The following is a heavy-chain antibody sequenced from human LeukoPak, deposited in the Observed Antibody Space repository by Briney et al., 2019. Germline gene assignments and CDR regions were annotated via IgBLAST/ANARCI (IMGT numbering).Heavy chain of an antibody. CDR1: GFTFSSYH. D-gene: IGHD6-19*01. Sequence: RGGSLRLTCAGSGFTFSSYHMNWVRQAPGKGLEWVSSISTSSSYRYYADSVKGRFTISRDNARNSLYLQMNSLRAGDSAVYYCTRGNSGWYHNFDYWGQGTLVTVSS. CDR2: ISTSSSYR. CDR3: TRGNSGWYHNFDY. V-gene: IGHV3-21*01. J-gene: IGHJ4*02.